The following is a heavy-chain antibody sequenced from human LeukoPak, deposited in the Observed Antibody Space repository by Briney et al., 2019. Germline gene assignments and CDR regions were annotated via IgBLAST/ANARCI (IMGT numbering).Heavy chain of an antibody. J-gene: IGHJ4*02. V-gene: IGHV3-23*01. CDR1: GFTFSSYA. Sequence: GGSLRLSCAASGFTFSSYAMSWVRQAPGKGLEWVSAISGSGGSTYYADSVKGRFTISRDNFKNTLYLQMNSLRAEDTAVYYCAKDGGVWFGESNDYWGQGTLVTVSS. CDR3: AKDGGVWFGESNDY. CDR2: ISGSGGST. D-gene: IGHD3-10*01.